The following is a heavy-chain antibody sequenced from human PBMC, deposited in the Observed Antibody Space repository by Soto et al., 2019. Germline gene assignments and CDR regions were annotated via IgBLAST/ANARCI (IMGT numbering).Heavy chain of an antibody. D-gene: IGHD2-2*01. CDR1: GGSISRSACD. CDR2: IYYSGST. CDR3: ARSSTIRPNFDH. V-gene: IGHV4-39*01. J-gene: IGHJ4*02. Sequence: SETLALTCTVSGGSISRSACDWGWFRQPPGKGLEWIGSIYYSGSTYYSPSLKSRVTISVDTSKNQFSLNLSSVTAADTAVYYCARSSTIRPNFDHWGQGTLVTVS.